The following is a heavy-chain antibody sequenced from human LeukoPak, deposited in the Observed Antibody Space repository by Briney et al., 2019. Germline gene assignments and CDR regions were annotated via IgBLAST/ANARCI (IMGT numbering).Heavy chain of an antibody. Sequence: SETLSLTCTVSGGSISSYYWSWIRQPPGKGLEWIGYIYYSGSTNYNPSLKSRVTISVDTSKNQFSLKLSSVTAADTAVHYCARRGYDILTGYSYNWFDPWGQGTLVTVSS. CDR1: GGSISSYY. CDR3: ARRGYDILTGYSYNWFDP. V-gene: IGHV4-59*01. CDR2: IYYSGST. D-gene: IGHD3-9*01. J-gene: IGHJ5*02.